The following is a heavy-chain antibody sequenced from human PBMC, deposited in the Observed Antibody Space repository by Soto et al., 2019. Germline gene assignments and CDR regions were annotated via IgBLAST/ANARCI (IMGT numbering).Heavy chain of an antibody. Sequence: EVQLVETGGGLIQPGGSLRLSCAASGFTVSSNYMSWVRQAPGKGLEWVSVIYSGGSTYYADSVKGRFTISRDNPKNTLYLQMNSLRAEDTAGYYCQLFGGDYAASGVDVWGQGTTVTVSS. CDR2: IYSGGST. CDR3: QLFGGDYAASGVDV. D-gene: IGHD4-17*01. CDR1: GFTVSSNY. J-gene: IGHJ6*02. V-gene: IGHV3-53*02.